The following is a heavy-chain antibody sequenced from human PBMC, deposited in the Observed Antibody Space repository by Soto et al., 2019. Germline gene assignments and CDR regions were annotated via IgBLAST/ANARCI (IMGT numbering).Heavy chain of an antibody. CDR1: GFTFSSYW. J-gene: IGHJ6*02. CDR2: INSDGSST. Sequence: EVQLAESGGGLVQPGGSLRLSCAASGFTFSSYWMHWVRQAPGKGLVWVSRINSDGSSTSYADSVKGRFTISRDNAKNTLYLQMNSLRAEDTAVYYCARDLDSGSSRMYYYGMDVWGQGTTVTVSS. CDR3: ARDLDSGSSRMYYYGMDV. V-gene: IGHV3-74*01. D-gene: IGHD4-17*01.